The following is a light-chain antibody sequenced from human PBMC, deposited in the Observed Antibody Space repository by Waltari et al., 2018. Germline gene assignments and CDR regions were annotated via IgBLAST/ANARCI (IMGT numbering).Light chain of an antibody. CDR2: DVS. CDR1: SSDVGAYNY. V-gene: IGLV2-14*03. CDR3: SSYISSSTLEL. Sequence: QSALTQPASVSGSPGQSLTLSCTGTSSDVGAYNYVSSYQQHPGKAPKLMIFDVSNRPSGVSNRFSGSKSGNTASLTISGLQAEDEADYYCSSYISSSTLELFGGGTSLTVL. J-gene: IGLJ2*01.